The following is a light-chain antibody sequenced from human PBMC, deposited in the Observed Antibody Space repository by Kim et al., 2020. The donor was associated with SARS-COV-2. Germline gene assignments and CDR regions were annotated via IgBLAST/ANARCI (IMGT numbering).Light chain of an antibody. CDR3: HQRNTWPLT. CDR1: QNVNRY. J-gene: IGKJ4*01. V-gene: IGKV3-11*01. CDR2: DAT. Sequence: SVSPGERAALSCRASQNVNRYLAWYQKKPGQAPRLLIYDATNRATGIPARFSGRGSGTDFTLIISSLEPEDSAVYYCHQRNTWPLTFGGGTKLEI.